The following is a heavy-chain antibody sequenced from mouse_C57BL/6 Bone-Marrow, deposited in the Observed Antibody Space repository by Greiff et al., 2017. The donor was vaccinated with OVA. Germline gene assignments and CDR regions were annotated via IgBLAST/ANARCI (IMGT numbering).Heavy chain of an antibody. CDR2: ISYSGST. V-gene: IGHV3-8*01. D-gene: IGHD1-2*01. CDR3: ARSKLSFYYAMDY. J-gene: IGHJ4*01. CDR1: GYSITSDY. Sequence: DVQLVESGPGLAKPSQTLSLTCSVTGYSITSDYWNWIRKFPGHKLEYMGYISYSGSTYYNPSLKSRISITRDTSKNQYYLQLNSVTTEDTATYYCARSKLSFYYAMDYWGQGTSVTVSS.